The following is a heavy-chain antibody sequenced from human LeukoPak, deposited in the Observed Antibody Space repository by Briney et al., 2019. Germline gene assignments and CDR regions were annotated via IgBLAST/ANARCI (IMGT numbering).Heavy chain of an antibody. Sequence: GGSLRLSCAASGFTVSSNYMSWVRQAPGKGLEWVSVIYSGGRTYYADPVKGRFTISRDNSKNTLYLQMNSLRAEDTAVYYCARDRGDSSGWYGTWIWGQGTMVTVSS. CDR2: IYSGGRT. V-gene: IGHV3-66*01. D-gene: IGHD6-19*01. J-gene: IGHJ3*02. CDR1: GFTVSSNY. CDR3: ARDRGDSSGWYGTWI.